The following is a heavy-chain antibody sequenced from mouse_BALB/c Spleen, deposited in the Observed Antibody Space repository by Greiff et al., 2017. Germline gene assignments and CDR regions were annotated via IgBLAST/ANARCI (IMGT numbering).Heavy chain of an antibody. V-gene: IGHV5-6-3*01. CDR1: GFSFSSYG. J-gene: IGHJ3*01. Sequence: EVKLMESGGGLVQPGGSLNLSCAASGFSFSSYGMSWVRQTPDKRLELVATINSNGGSTYYPDSVKGRFTIYRDNAKNTLYLQMSSLKSEDTAMYYCARDGDYGSSTWFAYWGQGTLVTVSA. CDR3: ARDGDYGSSTWFAY. CDR2: INSNGGST. D-gene: IGHD1-1*01.